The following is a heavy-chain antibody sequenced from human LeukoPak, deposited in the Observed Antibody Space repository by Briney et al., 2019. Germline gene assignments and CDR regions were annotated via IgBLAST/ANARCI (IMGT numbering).Heavy chain of an antibody. CDR3: ARAPSEIGGYYPEYFRH. CDR1: GFTFSSYA. CDR2: ISISGDRI. D-gene: IGHD3-22*01. V-gene: IGHV3-23*01. Sequence: GGSLRLSCAASGFTFSSYAMSWVRQAPGKGLEWVSRISISGDRIFYVDSVKGRFTISRDNAKNTLSLQMSSLRAEDTGVYYCARAPSEIGGYYPEYFRHWGQGTLVTVSS. J-gene: IGHJ1*01.